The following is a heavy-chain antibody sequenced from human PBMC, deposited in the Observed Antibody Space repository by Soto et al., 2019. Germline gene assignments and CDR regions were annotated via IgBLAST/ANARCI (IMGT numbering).Heavy chain of an antibody. J-gene: IGHJ5*02. Sequence: SVKVSCKASGYTFTSYGIHWVRQAPGQRLEWMGWINAANGDTKYSPKFQGRVTITRDTSASTAYMELSSLRSEDTAVYYCVRSHVSATGIEWFDPWGQGPLVIVS. V-gene: IGHV1-3*01. D-gene: IGHD6-13*01. CDR1: GYTFTSYG. CDR2: INAANGDT. CDR3: VRSHVSATGIEWFDP.